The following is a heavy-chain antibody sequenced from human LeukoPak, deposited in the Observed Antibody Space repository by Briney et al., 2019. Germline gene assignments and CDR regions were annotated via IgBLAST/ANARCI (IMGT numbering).Heavy chain of an antibody. V-gene: IGHV3-74*01. CDR2: IKSDGSWT. Sequence: GGSLRLSCAASGFSIRGYWMHWVRHAPGKGLMWVSRIKSDGSWTNYADSVRGRLTISRDNAKNTLFLQMVGLRAEDTAIYYCVRDGDAYDFDLWGQGILVTVSS. J-gene: IGHJ4*02. CDR3: VRDGDAYDFDL. D-gene: IGHD5-12*01. CDR1: GFSIRGYW.